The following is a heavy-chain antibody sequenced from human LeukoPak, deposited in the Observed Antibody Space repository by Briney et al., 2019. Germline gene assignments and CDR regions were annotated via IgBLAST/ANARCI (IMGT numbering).Heavy chain of an antibody. D-gene: IGHD3-3*01. V-gene: IGHV1-46*01. Sequence: ASVKVSCKASGYTFTSYYMHWVRQAPGQGLEWMGIINPSGGSTSYAQKFQGRVTMTSDTSTSTVYMELSSLRSEDTAVYYCARAILESLENYYYMEVWGKGTTVTVSS. CDR1: GYTFTSYY. CDR3: ARAILESLENYYYMEV. J-gene: IGHJ6*03. CDR2: INPSGGST.